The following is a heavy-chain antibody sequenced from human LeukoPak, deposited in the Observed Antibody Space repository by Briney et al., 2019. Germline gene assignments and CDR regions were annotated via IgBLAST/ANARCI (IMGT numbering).Heavy chain of an antibody. Sequence: GGSLRLSCAASGFTFSVYSMHWVRQAPGKGLEWVAVIWFDGSNKYYEDSVKGRFTISRDNSKNTLYLQMNSLRADDTAVYYCARDVSPYGSGSYFDYWGQGTLVTLSS. D-gene: IGHD3-10*01. CDR1: GFTFSVYS. CDR2: IWFDGSNK. J-gene: IGHJ4*02. CDR3: ARDVSPYGSGSYFDY. V-gene: IGHV3-33*01.